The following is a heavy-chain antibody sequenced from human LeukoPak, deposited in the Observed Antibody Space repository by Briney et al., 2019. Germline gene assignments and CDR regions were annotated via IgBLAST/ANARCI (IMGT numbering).Heavy chain of an antibody. J-gene: IGHJ4*02. CDR2: IYSGGST. V-gene: IGHV3-53*01. Sequence: PGGSLRLSCAASGLNNFSTYWMSWVRQAPGKGLEWVSLIYSGGSTYYADSVMGRSTISSDKSNNTLYLQMNSLRAEDTAVYYCATGGRSGVAFESWGQGTLVTVSS. D-gene: IGHD2-15*01. CDR3: ATGGRSGVAFES. CDR1: GLNNFSTYW.